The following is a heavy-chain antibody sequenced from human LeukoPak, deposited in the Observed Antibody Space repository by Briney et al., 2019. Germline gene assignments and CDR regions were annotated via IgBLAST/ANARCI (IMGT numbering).Heavy chain of an antibody. J-gene: IGHJ2*01. Sequence: GSLRLSCAASGFSVSTNYMNWVRQAPGKGLEWVSILYSGSSTYYADSVEGRFIVSRDSSKNTLSLQMNDLRAEDTAVYYCARVGDHFHWYLDLWGRGTLVTVSS. CDR3: ARVGDHFHWYLDL. V-gene: IGHV3-53*01. CDR2: LYSGSST. CDR1: GFSVSTNY. D-gene: IGHD3-3*02.